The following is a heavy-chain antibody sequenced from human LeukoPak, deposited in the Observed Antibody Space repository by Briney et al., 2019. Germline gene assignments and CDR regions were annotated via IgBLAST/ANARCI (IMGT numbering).Heavy chain of an antibody. CDR3: ASVPAAYCGGDCYSGFDY. CDR1: GYTFTSYG. V-gene: IGHV1-18*01. J-gene: IGHJ4*02. D-gene: IGHD2-21*02. CDR2: ISAYNGNT. Sequence: ASVKVSCKASGYTFTSYGISRVRQAPGQGLEWMGWISAYNGNTNYAQKLQGRVTMTTDTSTSTAYMELRSLRSDDTAVYYCASVPAAYCGGDCYSGFDYWGQGTLVTVSS.